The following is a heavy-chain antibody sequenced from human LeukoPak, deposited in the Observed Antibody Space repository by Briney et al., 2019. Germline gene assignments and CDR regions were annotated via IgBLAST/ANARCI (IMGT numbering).Heavy chain of an antibody. CDR1: GGSISSSGYY. J-gene: IGHJ4*02. Sequence: SETLSLTCTVSGGSISSSGYYWSWIRQHPGKGLEWIGYIYYTGSTNYNPSLKSRVTISKDTSKNQFSLKLSSVTAADTAVYYCARDRLGGYSYVYWGQGSLVTVSS. D-gene: IGHD5-12*01. CDR3: ARDRLGGYSYVY. V-gene: IGHV4-61*08. CDR2: IYYTGST.